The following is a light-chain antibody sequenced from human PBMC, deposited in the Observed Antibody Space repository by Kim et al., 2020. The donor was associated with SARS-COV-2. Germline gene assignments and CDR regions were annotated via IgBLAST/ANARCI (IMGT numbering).Light chain of an antibody. CDR3: QVWDSTGDHPV. Sequence: SYELTQPPSVSVAPGETAMITCGGNNIGSQSVHWFQQKPGQAPVLVIYYDSDRPSGIPERFSGSNSGNTATLTISRVEAADEADYSCQVWDSTGDHPVFGGGTQLTVL. CDR2: YDS. CDR1: NIGSQS. V-gene: IGLV3-21*04. J-gene: IGLJ7*01.